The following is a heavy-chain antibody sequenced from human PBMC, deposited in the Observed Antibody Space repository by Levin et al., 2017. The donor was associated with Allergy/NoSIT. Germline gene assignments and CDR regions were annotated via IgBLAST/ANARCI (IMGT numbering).Heavy chain of an antibody. J-gene: IGHJ4*02. CDR1: GFTFSGSA. V-gene: IGHV3-73*01. CDR2: IRSKANSYAT. CDR3: TSRPQYSSGWQDFDY. D-gene: IGHD6-19*01. Sequence: GGSLRLSCAASGFTFSGSAMHWVRQASGKGLEWVGRIRSKANSYATAYAASVKGRFTISRDDSKNTAYLQMNSLKTEDTAVYYCTSRPQYSSGWQDFDYWGQGTLVTVSS.